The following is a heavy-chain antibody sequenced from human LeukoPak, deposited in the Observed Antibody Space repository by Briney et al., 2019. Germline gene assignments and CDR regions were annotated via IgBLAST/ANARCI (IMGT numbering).Heavy chain of an antibody. V-gene: IGHV3-33*01. D-gene: IGHD6-13*01. CDR2: IWYDGSNK. J-gene: IGHJ6*03. Sequence: GGSLRLSCAASGFTFSSYGMHWVRQAPGKGLEWVAVIWYDGSNKYYADSVKGRFTISRDNSKNTLYLQMNSLRAEDTAVYYCARENSSSWYYYYYYYYMDVWGKGTTVTVPS. CDR1: GFTFSSYG. CDR3: ARENSSSWYYYYYYYYMDV.